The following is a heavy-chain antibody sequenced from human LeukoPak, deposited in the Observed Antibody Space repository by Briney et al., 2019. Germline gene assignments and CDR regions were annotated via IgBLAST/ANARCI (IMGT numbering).Heavy chain of an antibody. CDR1: GNRFTSYW. D-gene: IGHD6-13*01. CDR3: ATSAGSSSSWEFDY. J-gene: IGHJ4*02. Sequence: GESLKISCKGSGNRFTSYWIGWVRQMPGKGLEWMGIIYFGDSHTRYSPSFQGQVTISADKSISTAYLQWSSRKASDAAIYYCATSAGSSSSWEFDYWGQGTLVTVSS. V-gene: IGHV5-51*01. CDR2: IYFGDSHT.